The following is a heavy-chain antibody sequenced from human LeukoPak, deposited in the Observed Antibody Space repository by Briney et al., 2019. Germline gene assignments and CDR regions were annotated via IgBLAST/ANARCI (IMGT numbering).Heavy chain of an antibody. D-gene: IGHD4-17*01. J-gene: IGHJ6*02. Sequence: GGSLRLSSAASAPTLTRLSTRWASQPQGKGMEWVSTIHGNGGSTFYTDSVKGRFTVSRDNSKNTLYLQMNSLRVEDAAIYYCATYGDYNRNYDHYDMDVWGQGTTVTVSS. CDR3: ATYGDYNRNYDHYDMDV. CDR2: IHGNGGST. CDR1: APTLTRLS. V-gene: IGHV3-23*01.